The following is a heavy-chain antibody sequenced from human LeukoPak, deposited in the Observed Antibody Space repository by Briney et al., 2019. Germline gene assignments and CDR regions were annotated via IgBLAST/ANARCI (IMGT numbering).Heavy chain of an antibody. CDR3: ARSLSVAGLT. D-gene: IGHD6-19*01. V-gene: IGHV4-4*02. CDR1: GGSISSSNW. J-gene: IGHJ5*02. Sequence: SGTLSLTCAVSGGSISSSNWWSRVRQPPGKGLEWIGEIYHSGSTNYNPSLKSRVIISVDTSRNQFSLKLNSVSAADTAVYYCARSLSVAGLTWGQGTLVAVSS. CDR2: IYHSGST.